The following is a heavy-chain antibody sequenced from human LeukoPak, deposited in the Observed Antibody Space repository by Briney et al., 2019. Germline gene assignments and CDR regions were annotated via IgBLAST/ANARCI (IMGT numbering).Heavy chain of an antibody. V-gene: IGHV3-23*01. CDR2: ISGSGGST. J-gene: IGHJ6*02. Sequence: GGSLRLSCAASGFTFSSYAMSWVRQAPGKGLEWVSAISGSGGSTYYADSVKGRFTISRDNAKNSLYLQMNSLSDEDTAVYYCARGRNPTSTLNYGMDVWGQGTTVTVSS. CDR1: GFTFSSYA. D-gene: IGHD3-10*01. CDR3: ARGRNPTSTLNYGMDV.